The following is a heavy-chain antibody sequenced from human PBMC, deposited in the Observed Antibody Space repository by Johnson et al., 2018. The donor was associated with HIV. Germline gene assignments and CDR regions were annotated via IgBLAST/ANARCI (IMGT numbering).Heavy chain of an antibody. Sequence: QMQLVESGGGVVQPGRSLRLSCAASGFTFSSYAMHWVRQAPGKGLEWVAVISYDGGDKYYADSVKGRFTISRDNIKKTLYLQMNSLRAEDTAMYYCAKDNLERSRGSDAFDIWGQGTMVTVSS. CDR1: GFTFSSYA. CDR3: AKDNLERSRGSDAFDI. J-gene: IGHJ3*02. V-gene: IGHV3-30*04. D-gene: IGHD1-26*01. CDR2: ISYDGGDK.